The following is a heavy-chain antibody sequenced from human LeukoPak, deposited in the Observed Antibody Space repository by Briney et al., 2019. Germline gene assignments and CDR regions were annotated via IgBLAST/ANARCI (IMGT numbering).Heavy chain of an antibody. V-gene: IGHV1-46*01. CDR2: INPSGGST. CDR3: ARDFGRIVVVADP. Sequence: ASVKVSCKASGYTFTTYYMHWVRQAPGQGLEWMGIINPSGGSTTYAQKFQGRVTMTRDTSTSTAYMELRSLRSDDTAVYYCARDFGRIVVVADPWGQGTLVTVSS. D-gene: IGHD2-15*01. J-gene: IGHJ5*02. CDR1: GYTFTTYY.